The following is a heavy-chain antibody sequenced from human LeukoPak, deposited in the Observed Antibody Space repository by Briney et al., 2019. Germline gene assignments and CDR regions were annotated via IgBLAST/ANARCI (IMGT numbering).Heavy chain of an antibody. D-gene: IGHD2-15*01. V-gene: IGHV3-21*01. CDR3: ARDQGISLNWFDP. CDR2: ISSSSSYI. CDR1: GFTFSSYS. Sequence: GGSLRLSCAASGFTFSSYSMNWVRQAPGKGLEWVSSISSSSSYIYYADSVKGRFTISRDNAKNSLYLQMNSLRAEDTAVYYCARDQGISLNWFDPWGQGTLVTVSS. J-gene: IGHJ5*02.